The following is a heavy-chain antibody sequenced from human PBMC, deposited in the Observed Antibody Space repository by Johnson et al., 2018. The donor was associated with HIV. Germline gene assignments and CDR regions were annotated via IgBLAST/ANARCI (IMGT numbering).Heavy chain of an antibody. CDR1: GFTFSSYW. J-gene: IGHJ3*01. V-gene: IGHV3-66*02. D-gene: IGHD6-13*01. CDR2: IHSGGRT. CDR3: AKIGAVAGLKDAFEL. Sequence: VQLVESGGGLVQPGGSLVLFCSASGFTFSSYWMSWVRQAPGKGLEWVSVIHSGGRTNYADSVTGRFTISRDNSRNTLHLQMNSLRTEDTALYYCAKIGAVAGLKDAFELWCQGTMVTVSS.